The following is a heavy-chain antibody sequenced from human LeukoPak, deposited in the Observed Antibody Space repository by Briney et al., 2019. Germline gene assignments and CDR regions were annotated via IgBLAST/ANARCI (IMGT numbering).Heavy chain of an antibody. CDR3: ARAGIVGATPIDY. V-gene: IGHV4-59*01. CDR2: MSYSGST. J-gene: IGHJ4*02. Sequence: SETLSLTCTVSGGSISSYHWSWIRQPPGKGLEWIGYMSYSGSTNYNPSLKSRVTISVDTSKNQFSLKLSSVTAADTAVYYCARAGIVGATPIDYWGQGTLVTVSS. CDR1: GGSISSYH. D-gene: IGHD1-26*01.